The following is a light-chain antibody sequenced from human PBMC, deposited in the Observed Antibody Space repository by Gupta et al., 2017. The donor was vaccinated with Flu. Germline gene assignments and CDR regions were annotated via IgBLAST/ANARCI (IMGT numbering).Light chain of an antibody. V-gene: IGLV2-14*01. CDR3: SSYATTDTLV. CDR1: DIGDYKY. CDR2: EVR. J-gene: IGLJ1*01. Sequence: DIGDYKYVSWYQQYPGKAPKLIIYEVRNRPSRVSSRFSGSESGNTASLTISGLQAEDEADYFCSSYATTDTLVFGTGTTVTV.